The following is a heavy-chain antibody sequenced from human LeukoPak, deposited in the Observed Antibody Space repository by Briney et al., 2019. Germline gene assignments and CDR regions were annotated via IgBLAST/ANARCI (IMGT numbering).Heavy chain of an antibody. D-gene: IGHD5-24*01. CDR1: GLTLNTYS. V-gene: IGHV3-21*01. CDR3: ARPARGYNGIFDY. CDR2: ISSSSSYI. Sequence: GGSLRLSCAASGLTLNTYSMNWVRQAAGKGLEWVSSISSSSSYIYYADSVKGRFTISRDNAKNSLYLQMNSLRADDTAVYYCARPARGYNGIFDYWGQGTLVTVSS. J-gene: IGHJ4*02.